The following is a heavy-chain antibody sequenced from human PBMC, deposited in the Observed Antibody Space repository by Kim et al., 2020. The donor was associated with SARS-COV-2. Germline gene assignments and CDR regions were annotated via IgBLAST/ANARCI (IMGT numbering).Heavy chain of an antibody. V-gene: IGHV3-21*01. CDR1: GFTFSSYS. D-gene: IGHD5-18*01. CDR3: ASYADPKEGYRLDAFDI. J-gene: IGHJ3*02. CDR2: ISSSSSYI. Sequence: GGSLRLSCAASGFTFSSYSMNWVRQAPGKGLEWVSSISSSSSYIYYADSVKGRFTISRDNAKNSLYLQMNSLRAEDTAVYYCASYADPKEGYRLDAFDIWGQGTMVTVSS.